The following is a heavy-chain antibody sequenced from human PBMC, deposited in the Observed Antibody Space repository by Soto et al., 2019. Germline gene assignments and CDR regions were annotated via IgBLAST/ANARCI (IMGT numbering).Heavy chain of an antibody. CDR1: GYTFTSYG. CDR3: ARSPYIVVVPAASSWFDP. J-gene: IGHJ5*02. Sequence: ASVKVSCKASGYTFTSYGISWVRQAPGQGLEWMGWISAYNGNTNYAQKLQGRVTMTTDTSTSTAYMELRSLRSDDTAVYYCARSPYIVVVPAASSWFDPWGQGTLVTVSS. V-gene: IGHV1-18*01. CDR2: ISAYNGNT. D-gene: IGHD2-2*01.